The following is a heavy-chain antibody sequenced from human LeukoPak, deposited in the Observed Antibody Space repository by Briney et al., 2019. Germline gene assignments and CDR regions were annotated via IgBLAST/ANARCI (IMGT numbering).Heavy chain of an antibody. Sequence: PGRSLRLSCAASGFTFSSYAMHWVRQAPGKGLEWVTVISYDGSNKNYADSVKGRFTISRDNSKNTLYLQMNSLRAEDTAVYYCAKRSGYYYDSSGGYFDYWGQGTLVTVSS. D-gene: IGHD3-22*01. J-gene: IGHJ4*02. V-gene: IGHV3-30*04. CDR2: ISYDGSNK. CDR1: GFTFSSYA. CDR3: AKRSGYYYDSSGGYFDY.